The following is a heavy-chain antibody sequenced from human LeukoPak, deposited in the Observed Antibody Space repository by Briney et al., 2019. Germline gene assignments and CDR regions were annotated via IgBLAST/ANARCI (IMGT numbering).Heavy chain of an antibody. J-gene: IGHJ5*02. V-gene: IGHV4-34*10. CDR2: ISHTGST. D-gene: IGHD6-13*01. CDR3: ARGPAAVHP. Sequence: PSETLSLTCAVYGYSLTNHYWIWIRQPPGKGLEWVGEISHTGSTNYNPSLKSRLNMSVDTSKNQFFLKLSSVTAADTAVYYCARGPAAVHPWGQRTLVTVSS. CDR1: GYSLTNHY.